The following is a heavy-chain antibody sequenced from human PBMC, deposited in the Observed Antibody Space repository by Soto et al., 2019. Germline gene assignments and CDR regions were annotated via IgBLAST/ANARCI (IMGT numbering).Heavy chain of an antibody. V-gene: IGHV3-48*01. Sequence: PGGSLRLSCGASGFTFSSYSMNWVRQAPGKGLEWVSYITSKSSTIKYADSVQGRFTVSRDNAKNSLYLQMNSLRAEDTAVYYCARDLLHCSGGSCYPGAFDIWGQGTMVTVSS. J-gene: IGHJ3*02. CDR2: ITSKSSTI. CDR3: ARDLLHCSGGSCYPGAFDI. D-gene: IGHD2-15*01. CDR1: GFTFSSYS.